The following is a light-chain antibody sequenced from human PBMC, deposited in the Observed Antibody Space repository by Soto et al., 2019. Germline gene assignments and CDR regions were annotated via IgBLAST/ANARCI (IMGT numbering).Light chain of an antibody. J-gene: IGLJ1*01. CDR3: TSYTSSSTYV. Sequence: QSALTQPASVSGSPGQSITISCTGTSSDVGGHNSVSWYQQHPGKAPKLMIYNVSNRPSGVSNRFSGSKSGNTASLPISGLLAEDEADYYCTSYTSSSTYVFGAGTKLTVL. CDR1: SSDVGGHNS. CDR2: NVS. V-gene: IGLV2-14*01.